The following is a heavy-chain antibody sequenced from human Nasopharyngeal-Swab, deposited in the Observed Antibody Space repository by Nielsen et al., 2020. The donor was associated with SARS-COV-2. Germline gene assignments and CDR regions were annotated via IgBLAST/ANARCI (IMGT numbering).Heavy chain of an antibody. CDR3: ARGHRSISMIVVVIATAHFYFDS. J-gene: IGHJ4*02. V-gene: IGHV4-34*01. Sequence: SDTLSLTFALYGGSFSGYYWSWIRQPPGKGLEWIGAINHSGTTSYNPSLKSRVTISSDTSKNQFSLKLSSVTAADTAVYYCARGHRSISMIVVVIATAHFYFDSWGRGTLVTVTS. CDR2: INHSGTT. D-gene: IGHD3-22*01. CDR1: GGSFSGYY.